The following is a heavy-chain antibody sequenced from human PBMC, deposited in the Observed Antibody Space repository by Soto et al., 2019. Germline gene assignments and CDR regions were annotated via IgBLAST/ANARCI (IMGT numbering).Heavy chain of an antibody. CDR3: LRQGDSGPDWYLDL. Sequence: EVQLVESGGGLVQPGGSLKLSCAASGFTLSDSAVHWVRQASGRGLEWVGRIRNKGNSYATAYDASVRGRFTISRDDSKITAYLEMNSLQTEDTAVYSCLRQGDSGPDWYLDLWGRGTLVTVSS. V-gene: IGHV3-73*01. CDR1: GFTLSDSA. J-gene: IGHJ2*01. D-gene: IGHD2-15*01. CDR2: IRNKGNSYAT.